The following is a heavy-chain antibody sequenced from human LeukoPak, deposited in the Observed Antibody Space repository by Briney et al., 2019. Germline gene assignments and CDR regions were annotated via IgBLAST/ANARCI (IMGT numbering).Heavy chain of an antibody. V-gene: IGHV4-34*01. CDR1: GGSISSYY. J-gene: IGHJ4*02. CDR2: INHSGST. CDR3: ARVRYQYYGSGSYYPY. Sequence: SETLSLTCTVSGGSISSYYWSWIRQPPGKGLEWIGEINHSGSTNYNPSLKSRVTISVDTSKNQFSLKLSSVTAADTAVYYCARVRYQYYGSGSYYPYWGQGTLVTVSS. D-gene: IGHD3-10*01.